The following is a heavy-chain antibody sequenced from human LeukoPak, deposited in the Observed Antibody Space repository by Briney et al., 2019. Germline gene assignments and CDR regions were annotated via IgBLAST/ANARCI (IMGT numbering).Heavy chain of an antibody. D-gene: IGHD2-2*01. CDR2: INPNSGGT. V-gene: IGHV1-2*02. CDR3: ATDHCSSTSCYPDY. Sequence: ASVKVSCKASGYTFTGYYTHWVRQAPGQGLEWMGWINPNSGGTNYAQKFQGRVTMTRDTSISTAYMELSRLRSDDTAVYYCATDHCSSTSCYPDYWGQGTLVTVSS. J-gene: IGHJ4*02. CDR1: GYTFTGYY.